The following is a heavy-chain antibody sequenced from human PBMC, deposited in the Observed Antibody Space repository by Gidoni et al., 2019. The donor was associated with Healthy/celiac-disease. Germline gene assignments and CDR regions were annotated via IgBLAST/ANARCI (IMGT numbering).Heavy chain of an antibody. D-gene: IGHD2-21*01. J-gene: IGHJ4*02. CDR1: GFTFSSYG. Sequence: QVQLVESGGGVVQPGRSLRLSCAASGFTFSSYGMHWVRQAPGKGLEWVAVISYDGSNKYYADSVKGRFTISRDNSKNTLYLQMNSLRAEDTAVYYCAKYGAYCGGDCYSRNYFDYWGQGTLVTVSS. CDR3: AKYGAYCGGDCYSRNYFDY. CDR2: ISYDGSNK. V-gene: IGHV3-30*18.